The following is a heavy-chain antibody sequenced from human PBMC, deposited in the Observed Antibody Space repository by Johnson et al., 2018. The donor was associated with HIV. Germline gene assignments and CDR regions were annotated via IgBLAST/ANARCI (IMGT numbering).Heavy chain of an antibody. J-gene: IGHJ3*02. Sequence: QVQLVESGGGVVRPGGSLRLSCAASGFIFSSYAMHWVRQAPGKGLEWVAVISYAGSNKYYADSVNGRFTVSSDNSKNTLCLQMNSLRAEDTAVYYCARDRAAAGPDAFDIWGQGTMVTVSS. CDR2: ISYAGSNK. CDR1: GFIFSSYA. V-gene: IGHV3-30*14. D-gene: IGHD6-13*01. CDR3: ARDRAAAGPDAFDI.